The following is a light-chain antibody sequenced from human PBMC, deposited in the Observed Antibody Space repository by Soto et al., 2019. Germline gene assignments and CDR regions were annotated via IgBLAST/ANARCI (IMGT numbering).Light chain of an antibody. CDR2: SAS. J-gene: IGKJ4*01. Sequence: IQMTHSPSSLSASVGARVTITGRASQGVRADVGGYQQKPGKAPKLLIYSASTLQRGVPSRFSGSGSGTDFNLNIRGLQPEDFATYYCLQESNYPLTFGGGTKVEI. CDR3: LQESNYPLT. V-gene: IGKV1-6*01. CDR1: QGVRAD.